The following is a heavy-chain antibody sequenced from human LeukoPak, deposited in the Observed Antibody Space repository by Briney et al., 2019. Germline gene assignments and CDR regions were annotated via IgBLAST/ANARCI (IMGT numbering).Heavy chain of an antibody. CDR2: IRSKAYGGTT. V-gene: IGHV3-49*04. CDR1: GFTFGDYA. Sequence: GGSLRLSCTASGFTFGDYAMSWVRQAPGKGLEWVGFIRSKAYGGTTGYAASVKGRFTISRDDSKSIAYLQMNSLKTEDTAVYYCTRATAFSSWYLVDYWGQGTLVTVSS. CDR3: TRATAFSSWYLVDY. J-gene: IGHJ4*02. D-gene: IGHD6-13*01.